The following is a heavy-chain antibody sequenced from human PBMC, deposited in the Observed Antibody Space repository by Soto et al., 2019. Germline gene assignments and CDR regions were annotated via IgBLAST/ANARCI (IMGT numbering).Heavy chain of an antibody. D-gene: IGHD2-15*01. CDR1: GGTFSSYV. V-gene: IGHV1-69*01. CDR3: ARAGHCSGGTCYYYGMDV. J-gene: IGHJ6*02. CDR2: IIPIFGAA. Sequence: QVQLVQSGAEVMKPGSSVKVSCKASGGTFSSYVISWVRQAPGQGLEWMGGIIPIFGAANYAQKFQGRVTITADESTTTAYMEVSSLRSEDTAVYYCARAGHCSGGTCYYYGMDVWGQGTTVTVSS.